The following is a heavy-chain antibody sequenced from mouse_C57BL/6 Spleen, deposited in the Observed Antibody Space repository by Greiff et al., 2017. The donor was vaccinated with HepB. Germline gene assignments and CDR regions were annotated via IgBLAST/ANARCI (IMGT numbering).Heavy chain of an antibody. CDR3: ASPGSSLYYAMDY. V-gene: IGHV1-4*01. CDR1: GYTFTSYT. J-gene: IGHJ4*01. CDR2: INPSSGYT. Sequence: QVQLKQSGAELARPGASVKMSCKASGYTFTSYTMHWVKQRPGQGLEWIGYINPSSGYTKYNQKFKDKATLTADKSSSTAYMQLSSLTSEDSAVYYCASPGSSLYYAMDYWGQGTSVTVSS. D-gene: IGHD1-1*01.